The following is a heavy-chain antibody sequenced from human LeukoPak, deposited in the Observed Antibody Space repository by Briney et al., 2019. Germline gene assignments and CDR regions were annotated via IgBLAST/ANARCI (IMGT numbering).Heavy chain of an antibody. J-gene: IGHJ1*01. V-gene: IGHV1-8*01. CDR3: ARVVYSPGSTD. D-gene: IGHD2-15*01. CDR2: MNPNSGNT. Sequence: ASVKVSCKASGYTFTSYDINWVRQATGQGLEWMGWMNPNSGNTDYAQKFQGRVTMTRNTSISTAYMELSSLRSEDTTVYYCARVVYSPGSTDWGQGTLVTVSS. CDR1: GYTFTSYD.